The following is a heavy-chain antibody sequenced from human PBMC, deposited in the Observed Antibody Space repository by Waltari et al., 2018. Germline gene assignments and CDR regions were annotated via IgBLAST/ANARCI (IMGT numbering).Heavy chain of an antibody. J-gene: IGHJ3*02. D-gene: IGHD3-22*01. CDR3: ARGLGDDSSGYYHNDAFDI. Sequence: QVQLQESGPGLVKPSETLSLTCPVSGGSMSSYYWSWIRQPPRKGLEWIGSIYYSGSTYYNPSLKSRVTISVETSKNQFSLKLSSVTAADTAVYYCARGLGDDSSGYYHNDAFDIWGQGTMVTVSS. V-gene: IGHV4-59*01. CDR1: GGSMSSYY. CDR2: IYYSGST.